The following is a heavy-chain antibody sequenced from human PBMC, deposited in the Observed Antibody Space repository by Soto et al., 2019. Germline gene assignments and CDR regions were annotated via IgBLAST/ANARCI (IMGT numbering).Heavy chain of an antibody. CDR3: AREYKWYGGQCFQD. V-gene: IGHV3-23*01. CDR2: ISGSGDKT. CDR1: GFTFKYYA. D-gene: IGHD2-8*01. J-gene: IGHJ1*01. Sequence: EVQLLQSGGGLAQPGTSLRLSCAASGFTFKYYAMTWVRQAPGKGLEWVSTISGSGDKTDYADSVKGRFRVSRDNSKDTLYLQLDSLRADDTALYYCAREYKWYGGQCFQDWGQGTLVTASS.